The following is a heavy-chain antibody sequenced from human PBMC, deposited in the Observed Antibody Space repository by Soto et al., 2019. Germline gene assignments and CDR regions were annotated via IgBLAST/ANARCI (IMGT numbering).Heavy chain of an antibody. V-gene: IGHV3-53*01. CDR1: GFTVSNNY. Sequence: EVQLVESGGGLIQPGGSLRLSCAVSGFTVSNNYMSWVRQAPGKGLEGVSVIYSGGYTAYGDSVKGRFTISRDNSKNTLYVQISSVRAHAVAVYYWGPGPGGGGYWGQGTLVTVSS. CDR2: IYSGGYT. J-gene: IGHJ4*02. CDR3: GPGPGGGGY. D-gene: IGHD3-10*01.